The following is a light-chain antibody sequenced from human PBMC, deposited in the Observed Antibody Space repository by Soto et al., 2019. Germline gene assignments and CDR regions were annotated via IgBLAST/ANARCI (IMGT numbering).Light chain of an antibody. CDR1: QSLLQSNGNHS. Sequence: DIVLTQSPLSLPVTPGEPASISCRSSQSLLQSNGNHSLDWYLQKPGQSPQVLIYLGSNRASGVPDRFRGSRSGTDFTLKIRGVEAVDGGVYYGVEALHTPWTFGQGTKVEIK. J-gene: IGKJ1*01. CDR3: VEALHTPWT. V-gene: IGKV2-28*01. CDR2: LGS.